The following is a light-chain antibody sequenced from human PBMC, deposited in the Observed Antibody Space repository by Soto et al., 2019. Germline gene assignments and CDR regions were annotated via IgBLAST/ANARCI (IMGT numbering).Light chain of an antibody. Sequence: QSALTQPPSASGSPGQSVTISCTGTSSDVCGYNYVSWYQQHPGKAPKLMIYEVSKRPSGVPDRFSGSKSGNTASLTVSGLQAEDEADYYCSSYVGTNSYVFGTGTKVTVL. CDR1: SSDVCGYNY. V-gene: IGLV2-8*01. CDR2: EVS. CDR3: SSYVGTNSYV. J-gene: IGLJ1*01.